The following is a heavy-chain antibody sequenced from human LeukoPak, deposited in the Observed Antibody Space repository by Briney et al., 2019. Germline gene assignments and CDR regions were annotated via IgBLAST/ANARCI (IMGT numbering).Heavy chain of an antibody. CDR1: GFTFSSYS. D-gene: IGHD1-26*01. V-gene: IGHV3-21*01. CDR3: AEEDWELGTFDY. J-gene: IGHJ4*02. CDR2: ISSSSSYI. Sequence: GGSLRLSCAASGFTFSSYSMNWVRQAPGKGLEWVSSISSSSSYIYYADSVKGRFTISRDNSKNTLYLQMNSLRAEDTAVYYCAEEDWELGTFDYWGQGTLVTVSS.